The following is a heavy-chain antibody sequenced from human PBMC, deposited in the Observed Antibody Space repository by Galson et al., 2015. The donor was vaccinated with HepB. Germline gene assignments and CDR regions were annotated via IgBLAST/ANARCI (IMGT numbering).Heavy chain of an antibody. J-gene: IGHJ4*02. CDR2: IYYSGST. CDR1: GGSISSSSYY. D-gene: IGHD6-6*01. Sequence: SETLSLTCTVSGGSISSSSYYWGWIRQPPGKGLEWIGSIYYSGSTYYNPSLKSRVTISVDTSKNQFSLKLSSVTAADTAVYYCASPTVYSSSSDGDYWGQGTLVTVSS. V-gene: IGHV4-39*01. CDR3: ASPTVYSSSSDGDY.